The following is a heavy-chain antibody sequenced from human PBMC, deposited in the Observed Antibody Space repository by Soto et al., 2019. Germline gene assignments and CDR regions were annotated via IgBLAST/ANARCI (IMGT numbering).Heavy chain of an antibody. V-gene: IGHV3-30*18. D-gene: IGHD1-26*01. J-gene: IGHJ4*02. CDR3: AKDKGVRATPLFDH. CDR1: GFTFSSYG. CDR2: ISYDGSNK. Sequence: QVQLVESGGGVVQPGRSLRLSCAASGFTFSSYGMHWVRQAPGKGLEWVAVISYDGSNKYYADSVKGRFTISRDNSKNTLYLQMNSLRAEYTAVYYCAKDKGVRATPLFDHWGQGTLVTVSS.